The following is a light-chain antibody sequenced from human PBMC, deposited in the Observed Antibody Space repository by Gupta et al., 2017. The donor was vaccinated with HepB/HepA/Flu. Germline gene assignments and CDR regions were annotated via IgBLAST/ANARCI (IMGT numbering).Light chain of an antibody. CDR2: DNN. Sequence: QSVLTQPHSVSAAPGQNVTISCSGRGSSIVTVYVSWFHQVPGTAPNLLIYDNNTRHSEIPDRFSGSKSVTAATVVTTGLQTGDEADYYCGTWETSRSIYVFGTGTKVTVL. V-gene: IGLV1-51*01. J-gene: IGLJ1*01. CDR3: GTWETSRSIYV. CDR1: GSSIVTVY.